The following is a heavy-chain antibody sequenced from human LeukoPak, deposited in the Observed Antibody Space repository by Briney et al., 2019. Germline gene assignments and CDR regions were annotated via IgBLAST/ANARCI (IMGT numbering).Heavy chain of an antibody. CDR3: TTGIRGD. D-gene: IGHD3-10*01. J-gene: IGHJ4*02. V-gene: IGHV3-15*07. CDR1: GLTVTNAW. Sequence: GGSLRLSCSASGLTVTNAWMNWVRQAPGEGLDWVGRIASKTDGGATDYAAPVKGRFAISRDDSKNTLNLQMNSLKTEDTAVYYCTTGIRGDWGQGTLVTVSS. CDR2: IASKTDGGAT.